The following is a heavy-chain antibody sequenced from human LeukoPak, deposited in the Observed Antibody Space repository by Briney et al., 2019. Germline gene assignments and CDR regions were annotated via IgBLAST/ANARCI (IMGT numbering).Heavy chain of an antibody. CDR2: MNPNSGNT. CDR3: AVQGQLLDFDY. Sequence: ASVKVSCKASGYTFTSYDINWVRQATGQGLEWMGWMNPNSGNTGYAQKFQGRVTITRNTSISTAYMELSSLRSEDTAVYYCAVQGQLLDFDYWGQGTLVTVSS. V-gene: IGHV1-8*03. D-gene: IGHD2-2*01. CDR1: GYTFTSYD. J-gene: IGHJ4*02.